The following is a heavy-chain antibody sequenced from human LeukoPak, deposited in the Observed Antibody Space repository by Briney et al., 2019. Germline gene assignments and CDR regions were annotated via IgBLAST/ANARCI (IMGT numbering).Heavy chain of an antibody. V-gene: IGHV3-23*01. D-gene: IGHD3-10*01. CDR1: GFTFSSYA. J-gene: IGHJ4*02. Sequence: GGSLRLSCAASGFTFSSYAMSWVRQAPGKGLEWVSAISGSGGSTYYADSVKGRFTISRDNAKNTLYLQMNSLRAEDTAVYYCARAPTLYGSGPVLDYWGQGTLVTVSS. CDR2: ISGSGGST. CDR3: ARAPTLYGSGPVLDY.